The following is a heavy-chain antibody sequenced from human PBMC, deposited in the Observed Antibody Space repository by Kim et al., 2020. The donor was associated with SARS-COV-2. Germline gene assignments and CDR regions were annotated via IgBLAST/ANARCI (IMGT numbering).Heavy chain of an antibody. J-gene: IGHJ6*02. CDR1: GFTFSSYG. CDR3: AKDRDRGCSSTSCYTPLPYYYGMDV. CDR2: ISYDGSNK. V-gene: IGHV3-30*18. D-gene: IGHD2-2*02. Sequence: GGSLRLSCAASGFTFSSYGMHWVRQAPGKGLEWVAVISYDGSNKYYADSVKGRFTISRDNSKNTLYLQMNSLRAEDTAVYYCAKDRDRGCSSTSCYTPLPYYYGMDVWGQGTTVTVSS.